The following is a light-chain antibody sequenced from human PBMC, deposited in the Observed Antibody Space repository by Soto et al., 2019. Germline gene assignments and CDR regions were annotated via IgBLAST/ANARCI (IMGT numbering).Light chain of an antibody. CDR3: QQVKTYRRT. V-gene: IGKV1-9*01. CDR2: EES. Sequence: DTHFTQSPSFLSASVADRVTITCRPSQAVPDNMAWYQQKPGKHPKLLIYEESTLHSGVPSRFSGRKSGTQFTLTIDSLQPEDFATYYCQQVKTYRRTFGGGTKVDIK. CDR1: QAVPDN. J-gene: IGKJ4*01.